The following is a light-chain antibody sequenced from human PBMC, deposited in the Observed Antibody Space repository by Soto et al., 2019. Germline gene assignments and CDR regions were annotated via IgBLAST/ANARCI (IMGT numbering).Light chain of an antibody. CDR3: QQYGSSPQT. CDR1: QSVSSGY. CDR2: DAF. V-gene: IGKV3D-20*01. J-gene: IGKJ1*01. Sequence: EIVLTQSPATLSLSEGERATLSCGASQSVSSGYVAWYQQKPGLAPRLVIFDAFRRAAGIPERFGGSGSGTDFTLTISRLEPDDFAVYYCQQYGSSPQTFGQGTRVEIK.